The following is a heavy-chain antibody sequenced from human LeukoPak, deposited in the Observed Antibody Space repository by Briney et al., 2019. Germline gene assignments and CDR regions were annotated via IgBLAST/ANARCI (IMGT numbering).Heavy chain of an antibody. CDR3: ARAQREGDYYHYYGMDV. V-gene: IGHV1-8*01. Sequence: ASVKVSCKASGYTFTSYDINWVRQATGQGLEWMGWMNPNSGNTGYAQKFQGRVTMTRNTSISTAYMELSSLRSEDTAVYYCARAQREGDYYHYYGMDVWGQGTTVTVSS. CDR1: GYTFTSYD. CDR2: MNPNSGNT. J-gene: IGHJ6*02. D-gene: IGHD2-21*02.